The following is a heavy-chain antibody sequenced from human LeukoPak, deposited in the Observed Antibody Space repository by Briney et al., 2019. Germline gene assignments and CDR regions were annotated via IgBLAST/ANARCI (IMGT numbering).Heavy chain of an antibody. Sequence: SQTLSLTCTVSGGSISSGGYYWSWIRQHPGKGLEWIGYIYYSGSTYYNPSLKSRVTISVDTSKYQFSLKLSSVTAADTAVYYCARDSVDCSGGSCYNIRGAFDIWGQGTMVTVSS. V-gene: IGHV4-31*03. CDR3: ARDSVDCSGGSCYNIRGAFDI. CDR1: GGSISSGGYY. J-gene: IGHJ3*02. CDR2: IYYSGST. D-gene: IGHD2-15*01.